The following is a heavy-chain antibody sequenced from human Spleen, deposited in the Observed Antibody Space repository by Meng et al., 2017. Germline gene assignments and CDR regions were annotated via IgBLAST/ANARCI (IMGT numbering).Heavy chain of an antibody. CDR1: GYSISSGYD. CDR2: IYHSGST. D-gene: IGHD3-10*01. CDR3: ASLQANYYGSGSYFIGAGAFDI. J-gene: IGHJ3*02. V-gene: IGHV4-38-2*02. Sequence: SETLSLTCTVSGYSISSGYDWGWIRQAPGKGLEWIGSIYHSGSTYYNPSLKSRVTISVDTSKNQFSLKLSSVTAADTAVYYCASLQANYYGSGSYFIGAGAFDIWGQGTMVTVSS.